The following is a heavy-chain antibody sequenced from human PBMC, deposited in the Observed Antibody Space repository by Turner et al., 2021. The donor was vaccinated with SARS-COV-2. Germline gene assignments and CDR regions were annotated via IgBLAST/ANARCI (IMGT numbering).Heavy chain of an antibody. CDR3: AREGTAMVQNFDY. D-gene: IGHD5-18*01. Sequence: QVQLVDSGGGVVQPGRSLRLSCAASGFTFSSYGMHWVRQAPGKGLEWVAVIWYDGSNKYYADSVKGRFTISRDNSKNTLYLQRNSLRAEDTAVYYCAREGTAMVQNFDYWGQGTLVTVSS. V-gene: IGHV3-33*01. CDR1: GFTFSSYG. J-gene: IGHJ4*02. CDR2: IWYDGSNK.